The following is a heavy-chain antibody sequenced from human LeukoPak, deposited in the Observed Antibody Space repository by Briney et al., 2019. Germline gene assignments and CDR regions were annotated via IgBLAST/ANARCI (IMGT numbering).Heavy chain of an antibody. CDR3: ARRSAYYDISNYYYYYGMDV. V-gene: IGHV4-61*05. Sequence: ASETLPLTCTVSGGSISSSSYYWSWIRQPPGKGLEWIGYIYYSGSTNYNPSLKSRVTISVDTSKNQFSLKLSSVTAADTAVYYCARRSAYYDISNYYYYYGMDVWGQGTTVTVSS. D-gene: IGHD3-9*01. J-gene: IGHJ6*02. CDR1: GGSISSSSYY. CDR2: IYYSGST.